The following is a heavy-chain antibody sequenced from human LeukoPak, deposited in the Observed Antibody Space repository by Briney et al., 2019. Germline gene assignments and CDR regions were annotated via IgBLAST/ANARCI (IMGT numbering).Heavy chain of an antibody. CDR1: GFTVSSNY. V-gene: IGHV3-53*01. D-gene: IGHD3-22*01. Sequence: PGGSLRLSCAASGFTVSSNYMSWVRQAPGKGLEWVSVIYSGGSTYYADSVKGRFTISRDNSKNTLYLQMNSLRAEDTAVYYCARFPYDSSGYYFLDYWGQGTLVTVSS. CDR3: ARFPYDSSGYYFLDY. CDR2: IYSGGST. J-gene: IGHJ4*02.